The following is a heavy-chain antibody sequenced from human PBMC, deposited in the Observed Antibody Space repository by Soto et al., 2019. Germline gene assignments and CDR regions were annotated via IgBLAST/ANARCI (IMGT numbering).Heavy chain of an antibody. CDR3: ARGHGDYLHRFDY. J-gene: IGHJ4*02. CDR2: ISSSSSYI. CDR1: GFTFSSYS. V-gene: IGHV3-21*01. Sequence: EVQLVESGGGLVKPGGSLRLSCAASGFTFSSYSMNWVRQAPGKGLEWVSSISSSSSYIYYADSVKGRFTISRDNAKNSLYLQINSLRAEDTAVYYCARGHGDYLHRFDYWGQGTLVTVSS. D-gene: IGHD4-17*01.